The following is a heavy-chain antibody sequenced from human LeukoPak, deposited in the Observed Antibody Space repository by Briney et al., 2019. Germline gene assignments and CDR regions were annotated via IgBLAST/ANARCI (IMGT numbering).Heavy chain of an antibody. D-gene: IGHD3-3*01. Sequence: GGSLRLSCAASGFIFSSYAMHWVRQAPGKGLEWVAVISYDGSNKYYADSVKGRFTISRDNSKNTLYLQMNSLRAEDTAVYYCARTPSKIFGVVISFDYWGQGTLVTVSS. CDR3: ARTPSKIFGVVISFDY. J-gene: IGHJ4*02. CDR2: ISYDGSNK. V-gene: IGHV3-30*04. CDR1: GFIFSSYA.